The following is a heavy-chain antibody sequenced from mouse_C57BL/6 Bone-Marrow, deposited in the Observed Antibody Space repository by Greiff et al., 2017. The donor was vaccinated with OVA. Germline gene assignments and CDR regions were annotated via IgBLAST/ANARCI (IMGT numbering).Heavy chain of an antibody. V-gene: IGHV2-6*03. CDR2: IWSDGST. J-gene: IGHJ4*01. CDR1: GFSLTSYG. Sequence: QVQLQQSGPGLVAPSQSLSITCTVSGFSLTSYGVHWVRQPPGKGLEWLVEIWSDGSTTYNSALKSRQSISKDNSTRQIFLKMNSLQTDDTAMYYFARETDYYGSGAMDYWGQGTSVTVSS. CDR3: ARETDYYGSGAMDY. D-gene: IGHD1-1*01.